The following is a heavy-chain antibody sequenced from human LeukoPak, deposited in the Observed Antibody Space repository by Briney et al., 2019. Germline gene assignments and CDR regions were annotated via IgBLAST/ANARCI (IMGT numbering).Heavy chain of an antibody. J-gene: IGHJ4*02. CDR1: GFTFSDYY. V-gene: IGHV3-11*01. CDR3: ARDLRRAWKWLRSGGIDY. CDR2: ISSSGSTI. Sequence: PGGSLRLSCAASGFTFSDYYMSWIRQAPGKGLEWVSYISSSGSTIYYADSVKGRFTISRDNAKNSLYLQMNSLRAEDTAVYYCARDLRRAWKWLRSGGIDYWGQGTLVTVSS. D-gene: IGHD5-12*01.